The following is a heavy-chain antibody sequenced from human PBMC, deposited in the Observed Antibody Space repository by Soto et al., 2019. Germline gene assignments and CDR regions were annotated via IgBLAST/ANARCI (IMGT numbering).Heavy chain of an antibody. D-gene: IGHD3-16*01. V-gene: IGHV3-23*01. CDR3: AKGWPFTGGFDP. CDR1: GRTLRSYA. CDR2: ITGRSAVP. J-gene: IGHJ5*02. Sequence: EGQLLQSGGDLVQPGGSLRLSCAGSGRTLRSYAMTWIRQTPEKGLEWVSTITGRSAVPSYADSVNGRFTVSRDNSKNTLYLQMNSLRPDDTAIDYCAKGWPFTGGFDPWGQGPLVTVSA.